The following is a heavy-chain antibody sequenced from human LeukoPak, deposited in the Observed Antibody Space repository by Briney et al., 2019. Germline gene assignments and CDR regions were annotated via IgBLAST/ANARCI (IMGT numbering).Heavy chain of an antibody. Sequence: GESLQISCKGSGYRFTSYWIGWVRPVPGKGLEWMGIIYPGDSDTRYSPSFQGQVTISADKSISTAYLQWSSLKASDTAMYYCARPGLGTAMVFDYWGQGTLVTVSS. J-gene: IGHJ4*02. CDR1: GYRFTSYW. V-gene: IGHV5-51*01. CDR3: ARPGLGTAMVFDY. D-gene: IGHD5-18*01. CDR2: IYPGDSDT.